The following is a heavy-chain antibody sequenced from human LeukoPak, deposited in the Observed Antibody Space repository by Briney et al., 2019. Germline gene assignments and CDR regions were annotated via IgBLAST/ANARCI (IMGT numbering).Heavy chain of an antibody. CDR1: RFTFSSYW. D-gene: IGHD3/OR15-3a*01. V-gene: IGHV3-74*01. CDR3: ARGDSLAAFIAY. J-gene: IGHJ4*02. CDR2: INTDGSST. Sequence: GGSLRLSCSAYRFTFSSYWMHWVRQAPGKGLVWVSRINTDGSSTSYADSVKGRLTISRDNAKNTLYLQMNSLRAEDTSVYYCARGDSLAAFIAYWGQRTLVTVSS.